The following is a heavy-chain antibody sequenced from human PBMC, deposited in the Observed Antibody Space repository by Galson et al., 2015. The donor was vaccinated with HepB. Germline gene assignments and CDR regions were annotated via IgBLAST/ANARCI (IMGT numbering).Heavy chain of an antibody. CDR1: GYTLTSYG. J-gene: IGHJ4*02. CDR2: INPSGGST. CDR3: ARSAGYSSGRTVPLPFDY. Sequence: SVKVSCKASGYTLTSYGISWVRQAPGQGLEWMGIINPSGGSTSYAQKLQGRVTMTRDTSTSTVYMELSSLRSEDTAVYYCARSAGYSSGRTVPLPFDYWGQGTLVTVSS. D-gene: IGHD6-19*01. V-gene: IGHV1-46*04.